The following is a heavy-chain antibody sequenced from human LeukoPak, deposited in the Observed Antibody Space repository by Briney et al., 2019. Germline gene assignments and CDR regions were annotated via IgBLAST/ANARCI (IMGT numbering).Heavy chain of an antibody. CDR2: INPNSGGT. D-gene: IGHD3-3*01. CDR1: GYTFTSYG. Sequence: ASVKVSCKASGYTFTSYGISWVRQAPGQGLEWMGWINPNSGGTNYAQKFQGRVTMTRDTSISTAYMELSRLRSDDTAVYYCARALETHYDFWSGYPVGYFDYWGQGTLVTVSS. CDR3: ARALETHYDFWSGYPVGYFDY. V-gene: IGHV1-2*02. J-gene: IGHJ4*02.